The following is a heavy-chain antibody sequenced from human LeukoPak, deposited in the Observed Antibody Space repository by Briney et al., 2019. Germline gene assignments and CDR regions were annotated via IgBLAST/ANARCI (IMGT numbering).Heavy chain of an antibody. CDR3: LYGGNSGDWVY. CDR2: ILHSGST. J-gene: IGHJ4*02. D-gene: IGHD4-23*01. V-gene: IGHV4-4*02. Sequence: SGTLSLTCAVSGASIRSSTNWWSWVRQPPGKGLEWIGEILHSGSTNYNPSLKSRVTMSADKSKNQFSLNLRSVTAADTAVYYCLYGGNSGDWVYWGQGTLVTVSS. CDR1: GASIRSSTNW.